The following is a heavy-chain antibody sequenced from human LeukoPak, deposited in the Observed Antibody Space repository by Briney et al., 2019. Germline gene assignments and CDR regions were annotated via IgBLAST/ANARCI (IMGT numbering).Heavy chain of an antibody. CDR2: VSGTGVKT. CDR1: GFTFSSHA. J-gene: IGHJ6*03. D-gene: IGHD3-10*01. V-gene: IGHV3-23*01. Sequence: PGGSLRLSCAASGFTFSSHAMNWVRQAPGKGLEWVSGVSGTGVKTYYADSVKGRFTISRDNSKTTLYLQINSLRADDTAVYYRAKAGGSGSYFYYYIDVWGKGTTVTVSS. CDR3: AKAGGSGSYFYYYIDV.